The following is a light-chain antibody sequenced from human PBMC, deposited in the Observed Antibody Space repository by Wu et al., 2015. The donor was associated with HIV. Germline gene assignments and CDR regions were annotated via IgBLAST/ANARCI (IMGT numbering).Light chain of an antibody. V-gene: IGKV1-39*01. CDR3: QQSYSTPLFT. J-gene: IGKJ3*01. CDR2: GAS. CDR1: QSISNY. Sequence: DIQMTQSPSSLSASVGDRVTITCRASQSISNYLNWYQQKPGKVPKLLIYGASSLQSGVPSRFSGSGSGTDFTLTISSLQPEDFATYYCQQSYSTPLFTFGPGTKVDIK.